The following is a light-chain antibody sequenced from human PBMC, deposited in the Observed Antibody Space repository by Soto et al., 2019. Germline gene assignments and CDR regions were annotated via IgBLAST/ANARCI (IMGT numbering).Light chain of an antibody. Sequence: QSALTQPRSVSGSPGQSVTISCTGTSSDVGSFDYVSWYQQHSGQAPKLMIYDVSKRPSGVPDRFSGSKSGNTASLTISGLQAEDEADYYCCSYGDNYTPYVFGTGTKVTVL. CDR2: DVS. CDR1: SSDVGSFDY. V-gene: IGLV2-11*01. J-gene: IGLJ1*01. CDR3: CSYGDNYTPYV.